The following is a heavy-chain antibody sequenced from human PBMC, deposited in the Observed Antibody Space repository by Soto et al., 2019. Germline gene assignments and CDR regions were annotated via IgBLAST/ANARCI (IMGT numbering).Heavy chain of an antibody. Sequence: GGSLRLSCGASGFTFSTYSINWVRQAPGKGLEWISYISDNSSVIYYADAVKGRFTISRDNAKNSLYLQMNSLRDEDTAVYYCARDRDAYCSKGICSGPYFDYWGQGTLVTVSS. J-gene: IGHJ4*02. CDR1: GFTFSTYS. D-gene: IGHD2-8*01. CDR2: ISDNSSVI. CDR3: ARDRDAYCSKGICSGPYFDY. V-gene: IGHV3-48*02.